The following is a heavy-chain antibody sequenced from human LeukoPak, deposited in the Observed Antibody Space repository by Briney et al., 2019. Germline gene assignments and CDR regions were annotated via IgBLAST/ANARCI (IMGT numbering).Heavy chain of an antibody. Sequence: GGSLRLSCAASGFTFSSYWMNWVRQAPGKGLEWVSSIGTRSDDTYYADSVKGRFTFSRDNSKNTLYLQMDSLRAEDTAVYYCAKHDYGNFKAYDIWGQGTTVTVSS. D-gene: IGHD3-16*01. CDR1: GFTFSSYW. V-gene: IGHV3-23*01. CDR2: IGTRSDDT. J-gene: IGHJ3*02. CDR3: AKHDYGNFKAYDI.